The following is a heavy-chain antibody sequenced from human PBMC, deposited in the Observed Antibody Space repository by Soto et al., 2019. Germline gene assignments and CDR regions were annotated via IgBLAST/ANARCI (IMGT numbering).Heavy chain of an antibody. CDR1: GGSFSGYY. CDR2: VNHSGST. D-gene: IGHD6-13*01. V-gene: IGHV4-34*01. CDR3: ARGLAAGGSDY. Sequence: QVQLQQWGAGLLKPSETLSLTCAVYGGSFSGYYWSWIRQPPGKGLEWIGEVNHSGSTNYNPSLKRXXTXSXGTSKNQFSLKLSSVTAADTAVYYCARGLAAGGSDYWGQGTLVTVSS. J-gene: IGHJ4*02.